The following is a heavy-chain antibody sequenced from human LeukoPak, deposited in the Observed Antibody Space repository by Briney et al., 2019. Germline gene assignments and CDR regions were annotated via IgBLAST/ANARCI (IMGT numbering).Heavy chain of an antibody. D-gene: IGHD3-10*01. CDR3: AKVIWFGDPKGAFDI. V-gene: IGHV3-30*02. CDR1: GFTFSGSA. CDR2: IRYDGSNK. J-gene: IGHJ3*02. Sequence: PGGSLRLSCAASGFTFSGSAMHWVRQAPGKGLEWVAFIRYDGSNKYYADSVKGRFTISRDNSKNTLYLQMNSLRAEDTAVYYCAKVIWFGDPKGAFDIWGQGTMVTVSS.